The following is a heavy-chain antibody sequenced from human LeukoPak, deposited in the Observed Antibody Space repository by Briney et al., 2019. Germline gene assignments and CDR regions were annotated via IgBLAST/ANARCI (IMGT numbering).Heavy chain of an antibody. D-gene: IGHD1-26*01. V-gene: IGHV4-59*01. CDR2: INYSGST. CDR3: ARVLGASSGGFDY. CDR1: GGSINSYY. Sequence: PSETLSLTCTVSGGSINSYYWSWIRQPPGKGLEWIGNINYSGSTNYNPSLKSRVTISVDTSKNQFSLKLSSVTAADTAVYYCARVLGASSGGFDYWGQGTLVTVSS. J-gene: IGHJ4*02.